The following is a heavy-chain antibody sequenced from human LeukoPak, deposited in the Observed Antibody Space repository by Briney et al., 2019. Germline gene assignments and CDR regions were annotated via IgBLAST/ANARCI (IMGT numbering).Heavy chain of an antibody. Sequence: PGGSLRLSCAASGFTFSSYWMNWVRQAPGKGLEWVSLIYSGGNTYYADSVKGRFTISRDNSKNTLYLQMNSLRAEDTALYYCAGGLGQYNWNDGYWGQGTLVTVSS. CDR2: IYSGGNT. CDR3: AGGLGQYNWNDGY. J-gene: IGHJ4*02. V-gene: IGHV3-53*01. CDR1: GFTFSSYW. D-gene: IGHD1-20*01.